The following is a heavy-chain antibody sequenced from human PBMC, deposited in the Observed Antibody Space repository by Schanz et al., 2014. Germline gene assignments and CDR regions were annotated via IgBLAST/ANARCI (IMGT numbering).Heavy chain of an antibody. CDR1: GFTFFGSFA. J-gene: IGHJ4*02. V-gene: IGHV3-23*01. CDR3: AKDLAAVGVFDY. Sequence: EVQLLESGGALVQPGGSLRLSCVASGFTFFGSFAMSWVRQAPGKGLEWVSGMSGSGSTADYADSVKGRFTISRDNSKNTLDLQMNSLRAEDTAIYYCAKDLAAVGVFDYWGQGSLVTVSP. CDR2: MSGSGSTA. D-gene: IGHD6-13*01.